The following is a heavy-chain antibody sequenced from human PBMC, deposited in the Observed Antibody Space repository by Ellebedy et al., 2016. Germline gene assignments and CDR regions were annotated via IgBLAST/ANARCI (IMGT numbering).Heavy chain of an antibody. CDR3: ARDGARVTTAGFWYFDL. CDR2: IYPGDSDT. CDR1: GYNFATQW. J-gene: IGHJ2*01. Sequence: GGSLRPSXQGPGYNFATQWIGWVRQMPGKGLEWMGIIYPGDSDTRYSPSFQGQVTISADKSISTAYLQWSSLKASDTAMYYCARDGARVTTAGFWYFDLWGRGTLVTVSS. D-gene: IGHD4-17*01. V-gene: IGHV5-51*01.